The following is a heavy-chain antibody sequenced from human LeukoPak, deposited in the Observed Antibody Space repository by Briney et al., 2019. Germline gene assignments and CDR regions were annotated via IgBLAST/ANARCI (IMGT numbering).Heavy chain of an antibody. J-gene: IGHJ2*01. CDR1: GFTFSSYS. CDR2: ISGSGGST. Sequence: GGSLRLSCAASGFTFSSYSMNWVRQAPGKGLEWVSAISGSGGSTYYADSVKGRFTISRDNAKNSLYLQMNSLRAEDTAVYYCASLSGGIAVAGITQGVYWYFDLWGRGTLVTVSS. V-gene: IGHV3-21*01. CDR3: ASLSGGIAVAGITQGVYWYFDL. D-gene: IGHD6-19*01.